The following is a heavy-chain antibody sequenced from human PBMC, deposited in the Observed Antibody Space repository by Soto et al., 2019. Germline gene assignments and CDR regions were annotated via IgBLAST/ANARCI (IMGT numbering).Heavy chain of an antibody. CDR3: VRLTSGRFDY. Sequence: EVQLVQSGAEVKKPGESLKISCRGYGYSFTTYWIGWVRQMPGKGLESMGIIYPGDFDTRYSPSFQGQVTFSADKCVSTAYLQWSSLKASDTAMYYCVRLTSGRFDYWGQGTLVTVSS. J-gene: IGHJ4*02. CDR2: IYPGDFDT. D-gene: IGHD3-3*01. V-gene: IGHV5-51*01. CDR1: GYSFTTYW.